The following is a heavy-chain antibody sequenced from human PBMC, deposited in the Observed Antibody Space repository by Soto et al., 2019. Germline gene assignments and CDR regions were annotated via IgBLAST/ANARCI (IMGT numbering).Heavy chain of an antibody. CDR3: ARELTSPSALYYYYGMDV. J-gene: IGHJ6*02. D-gene: IGHD2-2*01. CDR1: GGSISSYY. V-gene: IGHV4-59*01. CDR2: IYYSGST. Sequence: SETLSLTCTVSGGSISSYYWSWIRQPPGRGLEWIGYIYYSGSTNYNPSLKSRVTISVDTSKNQFSLKLSSVTAADPAVYYCARELTSPSALYYYYGMDVWGQGTTVTVSS.